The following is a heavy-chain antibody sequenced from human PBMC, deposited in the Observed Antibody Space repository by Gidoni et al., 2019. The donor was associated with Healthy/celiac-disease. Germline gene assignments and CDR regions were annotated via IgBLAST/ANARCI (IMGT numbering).Heavy chain of an antibody. D-gene: IGHD6-13*01. Sequence: VQLQQWGAGLWKPSETLSPTCAVYGGSFSGYYWSWIRQPPGKGLEWIGEINHSGSTNYNPSLKSRVTISVDTSNNQFSLKLSSVTAADTAVYYCAVAAAGTGVADFDYWGQGTLVTVSS. CDR2: INHSGST. V-gene: IGHV4-34*01. J-gene: IGHJ4*02. CDR3: AVAAAGTGVADFDY. CDR1: GGSFSGYY.